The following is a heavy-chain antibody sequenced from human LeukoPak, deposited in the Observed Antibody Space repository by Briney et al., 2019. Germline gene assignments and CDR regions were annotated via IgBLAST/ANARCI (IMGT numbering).Heavy chain of an antibody. Sequence: ASVKVSCKASGGTFNNLTLTWLRQAPGQGLEWMGRIIPSLGVANHAPKFLPRVTISADTSTDTAHMELRSLKPDDTAVYYCARGIQAPSELLDFFVPWGQGTLVTVSS. CDR1: GGTFNNLT. CDR2: IIPSLGVA. V-gene: IGHV1-69*02. D-gene: IGHD3/OR15-3a*01. J-gene: IGHJ5*02. CDR3: ARGIQAPSELLDFFVP.